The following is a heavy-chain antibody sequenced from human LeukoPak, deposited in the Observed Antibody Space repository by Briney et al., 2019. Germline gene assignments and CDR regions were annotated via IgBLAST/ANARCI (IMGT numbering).Heavy chain of an antibody. CDR1: GYTFTSYY. Sequence: GASVKVSCKASGYTFTSYYMHLVRQAPGQGLEWMGIINPSGGSTSYAQKFQGRVTMTRDTSTSTVYMELSSLRSEDTAVYYCARVNRDCSSTSCYNYFDYWGQGTLVTVSS. J-gene: IGHJ4*02. CDR2: INPSGGST. D-gene: IGHD2-2*02. V-gene: IGHV1-46*01. CDR3: ARVNRDCSSTSCYNYFDY.